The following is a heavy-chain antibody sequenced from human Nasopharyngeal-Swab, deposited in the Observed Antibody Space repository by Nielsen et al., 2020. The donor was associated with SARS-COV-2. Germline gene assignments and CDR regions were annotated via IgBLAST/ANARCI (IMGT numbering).Heavy chain of an antibody. J-gene: IGHJ4*02. CDR1: GFTFSSYT. CDR3: SRDRPHWGCDY. V-gene: IGHV3-30*04. D-gene: IGHD3-16*01. Sequence: GGSLRLSCAASGFTFSSYTIHWVRPAPGQGLEWVAVISYDASDKYYADSVKGRFTLSRDTSKRTVYLKMNSLRPEETAVYYCSRDRPHWGCDYWGQGTLVTVSS. CDR2: ISYDASDK.